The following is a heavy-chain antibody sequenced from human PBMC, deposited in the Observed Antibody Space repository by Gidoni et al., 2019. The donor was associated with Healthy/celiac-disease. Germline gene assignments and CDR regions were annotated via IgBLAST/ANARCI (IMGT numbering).Heavy chain of an antibody. CDR2: INHSGST. Sequence: QVQLQQWGAGLLKPSETLSLTCAVYGGSFSGYYWSWIRQPPGKGLEWIGEINHSGSTNYNPSLKSRVTISVDTSKNQFSLKLSSVTAADTAVYYCARIKSGVVPAAIRYATLYFDYWGQGTLVTVSS. V-gene: IGHV4-34*01. CDR1: GGSFSGYY. J-gene: IGHJ4*02. CDR3: ARIKSGVVPAAIRYATLYFDY. D-gene: IGHD2-2*01.